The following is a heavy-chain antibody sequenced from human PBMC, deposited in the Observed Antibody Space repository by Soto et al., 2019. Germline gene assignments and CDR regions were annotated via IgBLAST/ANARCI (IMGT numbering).Heavy chain of an antibody. CDR2: IDYSGTA. D-gene: IGHD4-4*01. CDR1: YFSIIVSNFF. V-gene: IGHV4-39*01. J-gene: IGHJ4*02. CDR3: ARHTGSHLDL. Sequence: ASTXSLTGTFSYFSIIVSNFFGCWVRQPPGKGLEWIGNIDYSGTAYFNPSLGTLFTFPLDTSKNHFSLTLYSVTAADTAVYYCARHTGSHLDLWGQGILVTVSS.